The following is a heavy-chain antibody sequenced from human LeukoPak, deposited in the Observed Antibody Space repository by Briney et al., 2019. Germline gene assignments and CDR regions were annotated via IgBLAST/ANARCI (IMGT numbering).Heavy chain of an antibody. CDR3: AKDASSYSGSYFDS. CDR2: IWYDGSAK. V-gene: IGHV3-30*02. D-gene: IGHD1-26*01. Sequence: PGGSLRLSCAASGFPFSSYAMTWVRQAPGKGLGWVAFIWYDGSAKNYADSVKGRFTISRDNSKNTLDLQMNSLRAEDTAVYYCAKDASSYSGSYFDSWGQGTLVTVSS. J-gene: IGHJ4*02. CDR1: GFPFSSYA.